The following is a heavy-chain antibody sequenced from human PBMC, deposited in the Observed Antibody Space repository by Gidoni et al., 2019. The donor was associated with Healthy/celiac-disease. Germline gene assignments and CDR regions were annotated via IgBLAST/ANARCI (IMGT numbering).Heavy chain of an antibody. Sequence: QMQLVQSGPEVKKPGTSVKVSCKASGFTFTSSAVQWVRQARGQRLQWIGWIVVGSGNTNYAQRFQERVTITRDMSTSTAYMELSSLRSDDTALYYCAADDLMTGFWGQGTLVTVSS. CDR1: GFTFTSSA. J-gene: IGHJ4*02. CDR3: AADDLMTGF. V-gene: IGHV1-58*01. CDR2: IVVGSGNT.